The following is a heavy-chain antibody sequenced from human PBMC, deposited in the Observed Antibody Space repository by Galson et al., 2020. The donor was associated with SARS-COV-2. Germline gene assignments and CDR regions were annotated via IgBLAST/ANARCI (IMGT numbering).Heavy chain of an antibody. CDR2: IYYSGST. Sequence: SETLSLTCTVSGGSISSGGYYWSWIRQHPGKGLEWIGYIYYSGSTYYNPSLKSRVTISVDTSKNQFSLKLSSVTAADTAVYYCARDGGDYAGDGWFDPWGQGTLVTVSS. CDR3: ARDGGDYAGDGWFDP. J-gene: IGHJ5*02. D-gene: IGHD4-17*01. V-gene: IGHV4-31*03. CDR1: GGSISSGGYY.